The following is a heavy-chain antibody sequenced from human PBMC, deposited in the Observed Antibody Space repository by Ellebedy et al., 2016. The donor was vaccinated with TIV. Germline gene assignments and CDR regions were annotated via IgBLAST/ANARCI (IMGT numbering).Heavy chain of an antibody. CDR2: VNAGGIVI. J-gene: IGHJ4*02. CDR3: AKDSGRRNSWEKDH. CDR1: GFAFRSYA. D-gene: IGHD3-10*01. Sequence: PGGSLRLSCVASGFAFRSYAMRWVRQAPGKGLEWVEGVNAGGIVIAYAYAVKGRVTISRDNSRNTVYLQMNSLRVEDKAVYYCAKDSGRRNSWEKDHWGQGTLVTVSS. V-gene: IGHV3-23*01.